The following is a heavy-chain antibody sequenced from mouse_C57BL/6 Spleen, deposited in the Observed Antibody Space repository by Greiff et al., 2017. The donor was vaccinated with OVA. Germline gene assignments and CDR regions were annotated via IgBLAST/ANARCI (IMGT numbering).Heavy chain of an antibody. Sequence: QVQLQQSGAELVRPGTSVKVSCKASGYAFTNYLIEWVKQRPGQGLEWIGVINPGSGGTNYNEKFKGKATLTADKSSSTAYLQLSSLTSEDSAVYFCAREGTEYGRSLAYWGQGTLVTGSA. CDR2: INPGSGGT. CDR1: GYAFTNYL. V-gene: IGHV1-54*01. D-gene: IGHD5-2*01. J-gene: IGHJ3*01. CDR3: AREGTEYGRSLAY.